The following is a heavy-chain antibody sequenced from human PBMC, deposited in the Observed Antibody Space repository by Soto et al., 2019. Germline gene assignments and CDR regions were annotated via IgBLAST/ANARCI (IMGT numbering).Heavy chain of an antibody. CDR2: ISASGGST. V-gene: IGHV3-23*01. CDR3: AKARYSSGWYYFDY. CDR1: GFTLSRYT. Sequence: GGSLRLSCAASGFTLSRYTMHWVRQAPGKGLEWVSAISASGGSTYYADSVKGRFTISRDNSKNTLYLQMNSLRAEDTAVYYCAKARYSSGWYYFDYWGQGTLVTVSS. D-gene: IGHD6-19*01. J-gene: IGHJ4*02.